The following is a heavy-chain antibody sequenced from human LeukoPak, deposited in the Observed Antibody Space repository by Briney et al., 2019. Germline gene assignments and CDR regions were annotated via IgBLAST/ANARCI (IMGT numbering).Heavy chain of an antibody. V-gene: IGHV3-23*01. CDR1: EFTFSNFA. J-gene: IGHJ3*02. CDR3: AKDLLQTFFFDSSGYYPDAFGM. CDR2: ISGSGDNT. Sequence: GGSLRLSCAASEFTFSNFAMSWVRQAPGKGLEWVSTISGSGDNTYYADSVKGRFTISRDNSKNTLSLHMNTLRAEDTAVYYCAKDLLQTFFFDSSGYYPDAFGMWGQGTMVTVSP. D-gene: IGHD3-22*01.